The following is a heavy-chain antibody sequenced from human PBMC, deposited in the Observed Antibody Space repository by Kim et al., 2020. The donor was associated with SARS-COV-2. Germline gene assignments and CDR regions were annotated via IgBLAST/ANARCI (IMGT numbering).Heavy chain of an antibody. D-gene: IGHD2-21*02. Sequence: ASVKVSCKASGYTFTGYYMHWVRQAPGQGLEWMGWINPNSGGTNYAQKFQGRVTMTRDTSISTAYMELSRLRSDDTAVYYCARGVIRCGGDCYPLALWGQGTLVTVSS. V-gene: IGHV1-2*02. J-gene: IGHJ4*02. CDR2: INPNSGGT. CDR1: GYTFTGYY. CDR3: ARGVIRCGGDCYPLAL.